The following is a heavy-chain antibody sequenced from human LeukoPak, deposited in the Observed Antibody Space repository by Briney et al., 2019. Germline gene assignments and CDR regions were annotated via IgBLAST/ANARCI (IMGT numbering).Heavy chain of an antibody. V-gene: IGHV4-34*01. CDR1: GGSFSGYY. Sequence: SETLSLTCAVYGGSFSGYYWSWIRQPLGKGLEWIGEINHSGSTNYNPSLKSRVTISVDTSKNQFSLKLSSVTAADTAVYYCARSRVVPAAIPYNWFDPWGQGTLVTVSS. CDR2: INHSGST. J-gene: IGHJ5*02. D-gene: IGHD2-2*02. CDR3: ARSRVVPAAIPYNWFDP.